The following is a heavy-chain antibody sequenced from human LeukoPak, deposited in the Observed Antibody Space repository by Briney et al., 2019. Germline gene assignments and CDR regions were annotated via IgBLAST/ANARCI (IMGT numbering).Heavy chain of an antibody. Sequence: GGSLRLSCAASGFTFSRYSMNWVRQAPGKGLEWVSYISTSSSYIYYADSVKGRFTISRDNAKNSLYLQMNSLRAEDTAVYYCAKGGGYEAQYYYYYMDVWGKGTTVTISS. CDR1: GFTFSRYS. V-gene: IGHV3-21*05. D-gene: IGHD5-12*01. CDR3: AKGGGYEAQYYYYYMDV. CDR2: ISTSSSYI. J-gene: IGHJ6*03.